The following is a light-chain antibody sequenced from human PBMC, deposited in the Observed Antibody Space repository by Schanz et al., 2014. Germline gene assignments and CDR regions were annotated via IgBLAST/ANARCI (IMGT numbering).Light chain of an antibody. Sequence: EIVMTQSPATLSVSPGERATLSCRASQSVSNNLAWYQQKPGQAPRLLIYGASTRATGIPARFSGSGSGTEFTLTISSLQSEDFAVYYCQQYNNWQRTFGQGTKVEIK. J-gene: IGKJ1*01. V-gene: IGKV3-15*01. CDR2: GAS. CDR1: QSVSNN. CDR3: QQYNNWQRT.